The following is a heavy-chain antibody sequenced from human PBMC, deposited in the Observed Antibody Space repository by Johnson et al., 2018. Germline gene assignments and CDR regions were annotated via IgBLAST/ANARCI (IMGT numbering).Heavy chain of an antibody. CDR1: GFTFSSYS. V-gene: IGHV3-21*01. J-gene: IGHJ3*02. CDR3: SRHHDYGDSPAFDI. D-gene: IGHD4-17*01. Sequence: VQLVQAGGGLVKPGGSLRLSCAASGFTFSSYSMTWVRQAPGKGLEWVSSISSSSSYIYYADSVKGRFTISRDNSKNTLYLQMNSLRAEDTAVYSCSRHHDYGDSPAFDIWGQGTMVTVSS. CDR2: ISSSSSYI.